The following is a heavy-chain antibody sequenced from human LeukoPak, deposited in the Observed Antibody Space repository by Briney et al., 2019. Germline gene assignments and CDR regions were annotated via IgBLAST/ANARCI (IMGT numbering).Heavy chain of an antibody. Sequence: SETLSLTCTVSGGSISSYYWSWIRQPAGKGLEWIGRIYSSGSTNYNPSLKGRVTMSIDRSKNQFSLKLSSVTAADTAVYYCARALLGAPEKQKFDYWGQGTLVTVSS. D-gene: IGHD1-14*01. V-gene: IGHV4-4*07. J-gene: IGHJ4*02. CDR2: IYSSGST. CDR1: GGSISSYY. CDR3: ARALLGAPEKQKFDY.